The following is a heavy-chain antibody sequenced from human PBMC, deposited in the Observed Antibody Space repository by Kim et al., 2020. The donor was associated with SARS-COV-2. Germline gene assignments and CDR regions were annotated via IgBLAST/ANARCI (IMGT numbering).Heavy chain of an antibody. CDR3: ARGSFSSSWRLDY. J-gene: IGHJ4*02. D-gene: IGHD6-13*01. Sequence: YAETFQGRVTITADESTSTAYMELSSLDSDDTVVYYCARGSFSSSWRLDYWGQGTLVIVSS. V-gene: IGHV1-69*01.